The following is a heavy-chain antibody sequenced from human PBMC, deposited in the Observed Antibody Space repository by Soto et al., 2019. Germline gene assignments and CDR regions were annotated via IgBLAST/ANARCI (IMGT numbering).Heavy chain of an antibody. Sequence: GGSLRLSCSASGFTFSSYAMHWVRQAPGKGLEYVSAISSNGGSTYYADSVKGRFTISRDNSKNTLYLQMSSLRAEDTAVYYCVKDGGWELLVGAFAIWGQGTMVTVSS. CDR3: VKDGGWELLVGAFAI. D-gene: IGHD1-26*01. CDR1: GFTFSSYA. J-gene: IGHJ3*02. CDR2: ISSNGGST. V-gene: IGHV3-64D*06.